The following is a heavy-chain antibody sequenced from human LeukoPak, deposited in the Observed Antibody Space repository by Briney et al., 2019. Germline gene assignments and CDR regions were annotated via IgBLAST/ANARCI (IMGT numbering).Heavy chain of an antibody. Sequence: PGGSLRLSCAASGFTFSSYWMSWVRQAPGKGLEWVANIKQDGSEKYYVDSVKGRFTISRDNAKNSLYLQMNSLRAEDTAVYYCARDWGYYDSSGYYYPYYFDYWGQGTLVTVSS. J-gene: IGHJ4*02. D-gene: IGHD3-22*01. V-gene: IGHV3-7*01. CDR1: GFTFSSYW. CDR3: ARDWGYYDSSGYYYPYYFDY. CDR2: IKQDGSEK.